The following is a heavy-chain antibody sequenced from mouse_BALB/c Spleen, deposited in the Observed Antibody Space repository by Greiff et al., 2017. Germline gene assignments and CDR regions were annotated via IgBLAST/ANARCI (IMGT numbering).Heavy chain of an antibody. CDR3: ARSRDYYYAMDY. Sequence: VQLQQSGPELVKPGASVKISCKASGYSFTGYYMHWVKQSHVKSLEWIGRINPYNGATSYNQNFKDKASLTVDKSSSTAYMELHSLTSEDSAVYYCARSRDYYYAMDYWGQGTSVTVSS. D-gene: IGHD3-3*01. V-gene: IGHV1-31*01. CDR1: GYSFTGYY. J-gene: IGHJ4*01. CDR2: INPYNGAT.